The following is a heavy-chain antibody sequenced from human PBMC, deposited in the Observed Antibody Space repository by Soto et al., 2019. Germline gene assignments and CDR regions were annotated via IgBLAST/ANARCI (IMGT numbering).Heavy chain of an antibody. CDR1: GFSLSNARVG. CDR2: IYSNDRK. D-gene: IGHD3-9*01. CDR3: ARNPGILTGCVNYWYFDL. J-gene: IGHJ2*01. V-gene: IGHV2-26*01. Sequence: QVTLRESGPVLVKPTENLTLTCTVSGFSLSNARVGVSWIRQPPGKALEALAHIYSNDRKSYRTSLKNRLTTAKDTSKSQVVLTLTNMEPVDTATYYCARNPGILTGCVNYWYFDLWGRGTLVTVSS.